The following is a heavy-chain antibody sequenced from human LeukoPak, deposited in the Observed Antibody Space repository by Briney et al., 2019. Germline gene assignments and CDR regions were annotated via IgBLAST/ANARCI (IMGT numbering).Heavy chain of an antibody. D-gene: IGHD1-26*01. CDR1: GGPFSGYY. J-gene: IGHJ4*02. V-gene: IGHV4-34*01. Sequence: SETLSLTCAVYGGPFSGYYWSWIRQPPGKGLEWIGEINHSGSTNYNPSLKSRVTISVDTSKNQFSLKLSSVTAADTAVYYCARGGGDYRDYWGQGTLVTVSS. CDR2: INHSGST. CDR3: ARGGGDYRDY.